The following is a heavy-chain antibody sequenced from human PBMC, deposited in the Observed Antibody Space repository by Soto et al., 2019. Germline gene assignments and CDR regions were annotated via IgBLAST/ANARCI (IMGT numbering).Heavy chain of an antibody. J-gene: IGHJ6*02. V-gene: IGHV1-3*01. CDR2: INAGNGNT. CDR3: ARALWFGESLFDGMDV. CDR1: GYTFTSYA. D-gene: IGHD3-10*01. Sequence: QVQLVQSGAEVKKPGASVKVSCKASGYTFTSYAMHWVRQAPGQRLEWMGWINAGNGNTKYSQKCQGRVTITRDTSASTAYMELSSLRAEDTAVYYCARALWFGESLFDGMDVWGQGTTVTVSS.